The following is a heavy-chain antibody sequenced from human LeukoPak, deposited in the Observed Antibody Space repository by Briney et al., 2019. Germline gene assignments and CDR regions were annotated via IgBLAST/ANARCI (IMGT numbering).Heavy chain of an antibody. CDR1: GGSFSGYY. CDR2: INHSGST. Sequence: PSETLSLTCAVYGGSFSGYYWSWIRQPPGKGLEWIGEINHSGSTNYNPSLKSRVTISVDTSKNQLSLKLSSVTAADTAVYYCARVGVWFGPYYGMDVWGQGTTVTVSS. V-gene: IGHV4-34*01. J-gene: IGHJ6*02. CDR3: ARVGVWFGPYYGMDV. D-gene: IGHD3-10*01.